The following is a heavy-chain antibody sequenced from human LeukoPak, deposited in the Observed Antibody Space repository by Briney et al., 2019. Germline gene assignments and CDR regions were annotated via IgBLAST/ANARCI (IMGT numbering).Heavy chain of an antibody. CDR3: SRVTSGKQWLVTEYDYDY. J-gene: IGHJ4*02. V-gene: IGHV1-69*13. CDR1: RGTLRSYA. D-gene: IGHD6-19*01. CDR2: IIPFFGTA. Sequence: SVKLSCTVSRGTLRSYAISWVRQAAGQGLEWMGGIIPFFGTAKYAQTFHGRVTITEDESPRTAYIDLSSLISEATALYYISRVTSGKQWLVTEYDYDYWGQGTLVTVSS.